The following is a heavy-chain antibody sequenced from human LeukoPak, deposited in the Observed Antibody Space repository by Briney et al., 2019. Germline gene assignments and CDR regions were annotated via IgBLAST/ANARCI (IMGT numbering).Heavy chain of an antibody. V-gene: IGHV3-48*03. D-gene: IGHD3-22*01. CDR1: GFTFSSYE. J-gene: IGHJ4*02. CDR2: ISSSGSTI. CDR3: ARGLYYYDSSGYSPFDY. Sequence: GGSLRLSCAASGFTFSSYEMNWVRRAPGKGLEWVSYISSSGSTIYYADSVKGRFTISRDNAKNSLYLQMNSLRAEDTAVYYCARGLYYYDSSGYSPFDYWGQGTLVTVSS.